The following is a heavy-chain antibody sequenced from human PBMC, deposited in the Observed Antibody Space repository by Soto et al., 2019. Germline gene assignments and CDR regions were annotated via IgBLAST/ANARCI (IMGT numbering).Heavy chain of an antibody. J-gene: IGHJ5*02. V-gene: IGHV2-5*01. Sequence: QITLKESGPTLVKPTQTLTLTCTFSGFSLSTSGVGVGWIRQPPGKALEWLALIYWNDDKRYSPSLKSRLTITKDTSKNQVVLTMTNMDPVDTATYYCAHSTSDGGITGTPNWFDPWGQGTLVTVSS. CDR1: GFSLSTSGVG. CDR3: AHSTSDGGITGTPNWFDP. CDR2: IYWNDDK. D-gene: IGHD1-20*01.